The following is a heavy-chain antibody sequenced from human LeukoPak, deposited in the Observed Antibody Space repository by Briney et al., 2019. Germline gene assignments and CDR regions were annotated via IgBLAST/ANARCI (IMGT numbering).Heavy chain of an antibody. J-gene: IGHJ6*02. CDR1: GFTFSSYA. CDR3: AKGLAAGASDSYGMDV. CDR2: ISGSGGST. V-gene: IGHV3-23*01. Sequence: GGSLRLSCAASGFTFSSYAMSWVRQAPGKGLEWVSAISGSGGSTYYADSVKGRFTISRDNSKNTLFLQMNSLRAEDTAVYYCAKGLAAGASDSYGMDVWGQGTTVTVSS. D-gene: IGHD6-13*01.